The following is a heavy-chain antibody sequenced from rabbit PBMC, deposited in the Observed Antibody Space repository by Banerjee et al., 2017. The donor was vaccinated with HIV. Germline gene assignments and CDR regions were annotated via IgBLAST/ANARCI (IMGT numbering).Heavy chain of an antibody. V-gene: IGHV1S45*01. CDR2: IYGGTTDNT. CDR3: ARSYPGNVGVGYATYFNL. J-gene: IGHJ4*01. Sequence: QEQLVESGGGLVQPEGSLTLTCTASGFSFNENYYMCWVRQAPGKGLEWITCIYGGTTDNTYYASWAKGRFTISKTSSTTVTLQMTSLTAADTATYFCARSYPGNVGVGYATYFNLWGQGTLVTVS. D-gene: IGHD7-1*01. CDR1: GFSFNENYY.